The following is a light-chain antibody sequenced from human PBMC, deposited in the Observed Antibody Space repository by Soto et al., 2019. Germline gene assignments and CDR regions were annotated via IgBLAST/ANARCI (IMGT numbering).Light chain of an antibody. Sequence: QSVLTQPASVSGSPGQSVTISCAGTSSDVGGYNYVSWYQHHPGEAPKLMIYDVNNRPSGDSNRFSGSKSGNTASLTISGLQAEDEADYYCSSWTGGATYVFGRGTKLTVL. CDR3: SSWTGGATYV. J-gene: IGLJ1*01. CDR2: DVN. V-gene: IGLV2-14*03. CDR1: SSDVGGYNY.